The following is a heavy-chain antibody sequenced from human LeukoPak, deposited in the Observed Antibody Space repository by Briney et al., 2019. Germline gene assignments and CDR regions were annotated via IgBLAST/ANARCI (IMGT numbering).Heavy chain of an antibody. CDR3: ARSILAGVDY. Sequence: SETLSLTCTVSGGSISSGSYYWSWIRQPAGKGLEWIGRIYTSGSTNYNPSLKSRVTISVDTSKNQFSLKLSSVTAADTAVYYCARSILAGVDYWGQGTLVTVSS. D-gene: IGHD3-10*01. CDR1: GGSISSGSYY. CDR2: IYTSGST. J-gene: IGHJ4*02. V-gene: IGHV4-61*02.